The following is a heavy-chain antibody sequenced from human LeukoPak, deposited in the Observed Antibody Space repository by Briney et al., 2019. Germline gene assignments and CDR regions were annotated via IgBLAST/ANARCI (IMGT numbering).Heavy chain of an antibody. V-gene: IGHV5-51*01. CDR3: ARHEETTIVRGVVPSPPPDY. CDR1: GYSFSNYW. D-gene: IGHD3-10*01. CDR2: IYPGDSDT. J-gene: IGHJ4*02. Sequence: GESLKISCRGSGYSFSNYWIGWVRQMPGKGLEWMGIIYPGDSDTRYSPSFQGQVTISADKSISTAYLQWSSLKASDTAMYYCARHEETTIVRGVVPSPPPDYWGQGTLVTVSS.